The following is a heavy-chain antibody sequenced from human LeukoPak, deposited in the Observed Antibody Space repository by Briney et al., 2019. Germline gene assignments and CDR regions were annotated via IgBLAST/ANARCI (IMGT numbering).Heavy chain of an antibody. Sequence: GGSLRLSRAASGFTFDDYGMSWVRQAPGKGLEWVSGINWNGGSTGYADSVKGRFTISRDNAKNSLYLQMNSLRAEDTALYYCARTYYYDSSGYLPYYFDYWAREPWSPSPQ. J-gene: IGHJ4*02. V-gene: IGHV3-20*04. CDR1: GFTFDDYG. CDR2: INWNGGST. CDR3: ARTYYYDSSGYLPYYFDY. D-gene: IGHD3-22*01.